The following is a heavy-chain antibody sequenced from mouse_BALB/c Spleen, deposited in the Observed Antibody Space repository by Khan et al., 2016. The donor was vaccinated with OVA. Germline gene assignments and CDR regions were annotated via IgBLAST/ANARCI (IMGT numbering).Heavy chain of an antibody. CDR2: ISDGGSYT. D-gene: IGHD1-1*02. V-gene: IGHV5-4*02. J-gene: IGHJ3*01. Sequence: EVELVESGGGLVKPGGSLKLSCAASGFTFSDYYMYWVRQTPEKRLEWVATISDGGSYTYYPDSVKGRFTISRDNAKNNLYLQMSSLKSEDTAMYSCARAGYGGFAYWGQGTLVTVSA. CDR1: GFTFSDYY. CDR3: ARAGYGGFAY.